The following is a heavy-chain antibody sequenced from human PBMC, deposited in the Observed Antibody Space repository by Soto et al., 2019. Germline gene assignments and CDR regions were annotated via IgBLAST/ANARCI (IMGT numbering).Heavy chain of an antibody. CDR1: GGSISSSSYY. D-gene: IGHD6-6*01. J-gene: IGHJ4*02. V-gene: IGHV4-39*01. Sequence: QLQLQESGPGLVKPSEPLSLTCTVSGGSISSSSYYWGWIRQPPGKGLEWIGSIYYSGSTYYNPSLKSLVTISVDTSKNQFSRKLSSVTAADTAVYYCARRMGSSRTYYFDYWGQGTLVTVSS. CDR3: ARRMGSSRTYYFDY. CDR2: IYYSGST.